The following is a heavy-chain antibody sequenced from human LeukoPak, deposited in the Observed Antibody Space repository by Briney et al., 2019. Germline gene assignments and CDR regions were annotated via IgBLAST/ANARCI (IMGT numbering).Heavy chain of an antibody. CDR3: AKGPYSSGWYEVDY. CDR2: ISGSGGST. J-gene: IGHJ4*02. Sequence: GGSLRLSCAASGFTFSSYAMSWVRQAPGKGLEWVSAISGSGGSTYYADSVKGRFTISRDNSKNTLYLQMDSLRAEDTAVYYCAKGPYSSGWYEVDYWGQGTLVTVSS. V-gene: IGHV3-23*01. CDR1: GFTFSSYA. D-gene: IGHD6-19*01.